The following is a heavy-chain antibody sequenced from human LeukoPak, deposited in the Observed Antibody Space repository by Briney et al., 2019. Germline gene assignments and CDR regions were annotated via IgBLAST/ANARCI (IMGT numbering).Heavy chain of an antibody. CDR1: GFTVSSNY. Sequence: GGSLRLSCAASGFTVSSNYMSWVRQAPGKGLEWASVIYSGGSTYYADSVKGRFTISRDNSKNTLYLQMNSLRAEDTAVYYCARDQYCSSTSCYAYWGQGTLVTVSS. CDR2: IYSGGST. D-gene: IGHD2-2*01. CDR3: ARDQYCSSTSCYAY. J-gene: IGHJ4*02. V-gene: IGHV3-66*01.